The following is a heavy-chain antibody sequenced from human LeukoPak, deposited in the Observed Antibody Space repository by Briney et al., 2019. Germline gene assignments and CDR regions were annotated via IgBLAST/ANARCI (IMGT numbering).Heavy chain of an antibody. CDR2: INPNSGGT. CDR3: AREPMVRDFNWFDP. CDR1: GYTSTGYY. J-gene: IGHJ5*02. Sequence: ASEKVSCKASGYTSTGYYLHWVRQAPGQGLEWMGRINPNSGGTNYAQKFQGRVTMTTDTSISTAYMELNRLTSDDTAVYYCAREPMVRDFNWFDPWGQGTLVTVSS. D-gene: IGHD3-10*01. V-gene: IGHV1-2*06.